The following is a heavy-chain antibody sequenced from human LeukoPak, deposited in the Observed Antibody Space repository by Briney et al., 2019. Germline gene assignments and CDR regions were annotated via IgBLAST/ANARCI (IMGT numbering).Heavy chain of an antibody. D-gene: IGHD2-2*01. CDR2: TRNKANSYTT. Sequence: PGGSLRLSCAASGFTFSDHYTDWVRQAPGKGLEWVGRTRNKANSYTTEYAASVKGRFTISRADSENSLYLQMNSLKTEDTAVYYCARVRYCSSTTCRGAFDIWGQGTMVTVSS. CDR1: GFTFSDHY. V-gene: IGHV3-72*01. J-gene: IGHJ3*02. CDR3: ARVRYCSSTTCRGAFDI.